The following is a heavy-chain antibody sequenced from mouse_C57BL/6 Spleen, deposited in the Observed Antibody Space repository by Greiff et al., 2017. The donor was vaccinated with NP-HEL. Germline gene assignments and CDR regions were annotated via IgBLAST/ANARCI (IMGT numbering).Heavy chain of an antibody. CDR2: INPNNGGT. V-gene: IGHV1-18*01. CDR3: ARGVYYGSSYNAMDY. CDR1: GYTFTDYN. Sequence: EVQLQESGPELVKPGASVKIPCKASGYTFTDYNMDWVKQSHGKSLEWIGDINPNNGGTIYNQKFKGKATLTVDKSSSTAYMELRSLTSEDTAVYYCARGVYYGSSYNAMDYWGQGTSVTVSS. D-gene: IGHD1-1*01. J-gene: IGHJ4*01.